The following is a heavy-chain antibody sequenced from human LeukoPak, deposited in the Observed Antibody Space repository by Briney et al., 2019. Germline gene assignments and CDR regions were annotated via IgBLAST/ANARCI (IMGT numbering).Heavy chain of an antibody. CDR3: ARVKNWAFDY. Sequence: GGSLRLSCAASGFTLSSRTMNWVRQAPGKGLEWVSSISGDSGIIYYADSVKGRFTISRDNSKNTLYLQMNSLRAEDTAVYYCARVKNWAFDYWGQGTLVTVSS. J-gene: IGHJ4*02. V-gene: IGHV3-21*01. D-gene: IGHD2/OR15-2a*01. CDR2: ISGDSGII. CDR1: GFTLSSRT.